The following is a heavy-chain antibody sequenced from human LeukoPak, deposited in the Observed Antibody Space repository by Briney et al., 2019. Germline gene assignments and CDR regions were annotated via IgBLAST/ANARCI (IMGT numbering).Heavy chain of an antibody. D-gene: IGHD3-9*01. CDR1: GYSFTSYW. CDR2: IYPGDSDT. J-gene: IGHJ3*02. Sequence: GESLKISCKGSGYSFTSYWIGWVRQMPGKGLEWMGIIYPGDSDTRYSPPFQGQVTISADKSISTAYLQWSSLKASDTAKCYCARIRYSRGAFDIWGQGTMVTVSS. V-gene: IGHV5-51*01. CDR3: ARIRYSRGAFDI.